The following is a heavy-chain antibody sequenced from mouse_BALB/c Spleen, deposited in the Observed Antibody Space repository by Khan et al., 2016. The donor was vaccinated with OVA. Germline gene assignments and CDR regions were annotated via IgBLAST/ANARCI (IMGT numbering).Heavy chain of an antibody. Sequence: VQLQQSGGGLVQPGGSRKLSCAASGFTFSSYGMHWVRQAPEKGLEWVAYISGDSSTIYYADTVKGRFTISRDNPKNTLFLQMTSLMSEDTAMYYCATSYYYGYYFDYWGPGTTLTVSS. CDR1: GFTFSSYG. CDR3: ATSYYYGYYFDY. D-gene: IGHD1-1*01. CDR2: ISGDSSTI. V-gene: IGHV5-17*02. J-gene: IGHJ2*01.